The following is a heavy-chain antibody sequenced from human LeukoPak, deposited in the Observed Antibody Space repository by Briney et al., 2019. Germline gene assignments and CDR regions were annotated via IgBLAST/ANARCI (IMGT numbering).Heavy chain of an antibody. CDR3: ASVFLRYDSSGYYYFDY. V-gene: IGHV3-21*01. CDR1: GFTFSSCS. Sequence: KPGGSLRLSCAASGFTFSSCSMNWVRQAPGKGLEWVSSISTSSNYIYYADSVKGRFTISRDNAKNSLYLQMNSLRAEDTAVYYCASVFLRYDSSGYYYFDYWGQGTLVTVSS. D-gene: IGHD3-22*01. CDR2: ISTSSNYI. J-gene: IGHJ4*02.